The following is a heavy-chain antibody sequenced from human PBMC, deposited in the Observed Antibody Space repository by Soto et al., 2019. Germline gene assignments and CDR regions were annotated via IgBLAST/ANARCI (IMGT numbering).Heavy chain of an antibody. CDR3: ATPRRGYSGYDRFDY. J-gene: IGHJ4*02. V-gene: IGHV4-39*01. CDR1: GASISSSSHC. CDR2: IYYGGNT. Sequence: QLQLQESGPGLVKPSETLSLTCTVSGASISSSSHCWGWIRQPPGKGLEWIGCIYYGGNTYYNPSLKSRVTISVYTSKNQFSLKLSSVTAADTAVYYCATPRRGYSGYDRFDYWGQGTLVTVSS. D-gene: IGHD5-12*01.